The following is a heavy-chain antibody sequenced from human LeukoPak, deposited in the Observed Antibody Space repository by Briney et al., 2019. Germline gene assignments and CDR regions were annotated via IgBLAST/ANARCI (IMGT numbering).Heavy chain of an antibody. CDR1: GFTFNTYD. V-gene: IGHV3-48*02. Sequence: GGSLGLSCSASGFTFNTYDMNWVRQAPGKGLEWISYISSSSSFKYYADSVKGRFTISRDNAKNSLYLQMNSLRDDDTAVYYCARAMYSASSRGRLSDYWGQGTLVTVSS. D-gene: IGHD1-26*01. CDR2: ISSSSSFK. J-gene: IGHJ4*02. CDR3: ARAMYSASSRGRLSDY.